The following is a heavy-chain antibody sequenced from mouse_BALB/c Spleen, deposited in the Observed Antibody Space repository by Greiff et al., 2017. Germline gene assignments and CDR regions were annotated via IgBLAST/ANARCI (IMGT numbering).Heavy chain of an antibody. Sequence: DVMLVESGGGLVQPGGSRKLSCAASGFTFSDYGMAWVRQAPGKGPEWVAFISNLAYSIYYADTVTGRFTISRENAKNTLYLEMSSLRSEDTAMYYCARGLLNAMDYWGQGTSVTVSS. J-gene: IGHJ4*01. D-gene: IGHD2-10*01. V-gene: IGHV5-15*02. CDR2: ISNLAYSI. CDR3: ARGLLNAMDY. CDR1: GFTFSDYG.